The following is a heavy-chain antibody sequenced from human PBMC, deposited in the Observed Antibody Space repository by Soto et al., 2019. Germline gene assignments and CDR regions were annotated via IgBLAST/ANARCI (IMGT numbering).Heavy chain of an antibody. CDR3: AKGRSSMIVVVIDY. D-gene: IGHD3-22*01. CDR1: GFNFDDSA. V-gene: IGHV3-9*01. J-gene: IGHJ4*02. Sequence: EVHLVESGGALVQPGRSLRLSCVASGFNFDDSAMNWVRQVPGKGLEWVSGITLNSGHILYADSVKGRFTISRDKAKKSLFLQMNSLRPEDTALYYCAKGRSSMIVVVIDYWGQGTPVTVSS. CDR2: ITLNSGHI.